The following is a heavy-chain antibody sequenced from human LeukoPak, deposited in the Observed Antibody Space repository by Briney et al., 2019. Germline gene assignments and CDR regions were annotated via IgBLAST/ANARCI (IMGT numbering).Heavy chain of an antibody. CDR2: IYGGGTNT. CDR1: GFTFSNYA. J-gene: IGHJ4*02. V-gene: IGHV3-23*01. Sequence: GGSLRLSCAASGFTFSNYAMTWVRQAPGKGLEWVSTIYGGGTNTLYADSVKGRFTISRDNSKNTLYLQMNSLRAEDTAVYYCASRSPHWGQGTLVTVSS. CDR3: ASRSPH.